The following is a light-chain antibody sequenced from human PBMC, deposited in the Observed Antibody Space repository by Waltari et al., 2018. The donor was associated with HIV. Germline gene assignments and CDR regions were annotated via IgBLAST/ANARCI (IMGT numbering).Light chain of an antibody. J-gene: IGKJ1*01. Sequence: DIQMTQSPSSLSASVGDRVTITCRASQGISNSLAWYQQKPGKAPKLLLYAASRLESGVPSRFSGSGSGTDYTLIISSLQPEDFATYYCHQYYSTRTFGQGTKVEIK. CDR1: QGISNS. V-gene: IGKV1-NL1*01. CDR3: HQYYSTRT. CDR2: AAS.